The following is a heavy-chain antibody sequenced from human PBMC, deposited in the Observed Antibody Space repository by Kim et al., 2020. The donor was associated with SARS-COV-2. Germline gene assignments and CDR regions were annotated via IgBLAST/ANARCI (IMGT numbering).Heavy chain of an antibody. J-gene: IGHJ3*02. CDR1: GYTFTSYG. CDR2: ISAYNGNT. CDR3: AREYGYYDSSGYSLPYIAFDI. D-gene: IGHD3-22*01. Sequence: ASVKVSCKASGYTFTSYGISWVRQAPGQGLEWMGWISAYNGNTNYAQKLQGRVTMTTDTSTSTAYMELRSLRSDDTAVYYCAREYGYYDSSGYSLPYIAFDIWGQGTMVTVSS. V-gene: IGHV1-18*01.